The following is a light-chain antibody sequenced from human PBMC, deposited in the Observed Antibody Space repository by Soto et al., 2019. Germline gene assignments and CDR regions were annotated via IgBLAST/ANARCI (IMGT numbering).Light chain of an antibody. J-gene: IGKJ1*01. Sequence: DIPMTQSPSSLSASVGDRVTITCRASQTITNYLNWYQQKPGKAPKLLIYAASTLLSGVPSRFSGSGSGTDFTLTIDSLQPEDFATYYCQQSYSSPWTFVQGTKVEIK. CDR3: QQSYSSPWT. V-gene: IGKV1-39*01. CDR1: QTITNY. CDR2: AAS.